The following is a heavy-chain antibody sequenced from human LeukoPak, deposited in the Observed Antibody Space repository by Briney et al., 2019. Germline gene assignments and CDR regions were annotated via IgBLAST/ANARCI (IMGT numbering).Heavy chain of an antibody. D-gene: IGHD6-19*01. CDR1: GFIFSSYA. Sequence: GGSLRLSCAASGFIFSSYAMSWVRQAPEKGLEWVSTIGGSDGSTDYADSVKGRFTISRDNFKNTLYLQMKSLRVEDTAVYYCTREPGYSIGWGIDNWGQGTPVTVSS. CDR2: IGGSDGST. J-gene: IGHJ4*02. CDR3: TREPGYSIGWGIDN. V-gene: IGHV3-23*01.